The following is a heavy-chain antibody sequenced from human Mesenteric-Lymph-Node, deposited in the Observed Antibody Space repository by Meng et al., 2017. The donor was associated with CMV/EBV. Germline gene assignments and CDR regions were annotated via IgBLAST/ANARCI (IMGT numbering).Heavy chain of an antibody. CDR1: GYTFTTYG. CDR2: INPSGGST. V-gene: IGHV1-46*01. D-gene: IGHD3-22*01. CDR3: ARDGIVVLAGGMDV. J-gene: IGHJ6*02. Sequence: ASVKVSCKASGYTFTTYGISWVRQAPGQGLEWMGIINPSGGSTSYAQKFQGRVTMTRDTSTSTVYMELSSLRSEDTAVYYCARDGIVVLAGGMDVWGQGTTVTVSS.